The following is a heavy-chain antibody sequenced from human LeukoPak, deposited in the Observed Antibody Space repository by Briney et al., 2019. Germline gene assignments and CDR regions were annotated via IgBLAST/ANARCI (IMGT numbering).Heavy chain of an antibody. CDR1: GYSFTNYW. CDR3: ARGATYHYGSGTYSDY. V-gene: IGHV5-51*01. CDR2: IYPGDSDT. D-gene: IGHD3-10*01. J-gene: IGHJ4*02. Sequence: GESRKISCKGSGYSFTNYWIAWVRQMPGKGLEWMGIIYPGDSDTRYSPSFQGQVAISADQSISTAYLQWSSLKASDTAMYYCARGATYHYGSGTYSDYWGQGTLVTVSS.